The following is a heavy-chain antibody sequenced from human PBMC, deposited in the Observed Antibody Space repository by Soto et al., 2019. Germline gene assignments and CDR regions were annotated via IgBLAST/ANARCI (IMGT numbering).Heavy chain of an antibody. V-gene: IGHV4-34*01. J-gene: IGHJ6*02. CDR3: AGGSYNWNYVLGYYYYGMDV. D-gene: IGHD1-7*01. CDR2: INHSGST. Sequence: PSETLSLTCAVYGGSFSGYYWSWIRQPPGKGLEWIGEINHSGSTNYNPSLKSRVTISVDTSKKQFSLKLSSVTAADTAVYYCAGGSYNWNYVLGYYYYGMDVWGQGNTVT. CDR1: GGSFSGYY.